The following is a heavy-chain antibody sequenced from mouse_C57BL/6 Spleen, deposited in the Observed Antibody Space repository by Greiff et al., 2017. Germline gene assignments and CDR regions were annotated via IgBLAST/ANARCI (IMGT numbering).Heavy chain of an antibody. V-gene: IGHV14-3*01. CDR1: GFNIKNTY. J-gene: IGHJ4*01. CDR3: APPLEGSRRGYAMDY. D-gene: IGHD1-1*01. Sequence: VQLKESVAELVRPGASVKLSCTASGFNIKNTYMHWVKQRPEQGLEWIGRIDPANGNTKYAPKFQGKATITADTSSNTAYLQLSSLTSEDTAIYYCAPPLEGSRRGYAMDYWGQGTSVTVSS. CDR2: IDPANGNT.